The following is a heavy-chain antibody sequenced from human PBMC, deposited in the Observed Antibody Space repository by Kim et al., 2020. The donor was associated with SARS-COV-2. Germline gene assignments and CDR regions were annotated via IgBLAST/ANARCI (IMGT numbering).Heavy chain of an antibody. V-gene: IGHV3-48*03. CDR3: ARVDYYGSGSYQFFDY. D-gene: IGHD3-10*01. CDR1: GFTFSSYE. J-gene: IGHJ4*02. Sequence: GGSLRLSCAASGFTFSSYEMNWVRQAPGKGPEWVSYISSSGSTIYYADSVKGRFTISRDNAKNSLYLQMNSLRAEDTAVYYCARVDYYGSGSYQFFDYWGQGTLVTVSS. CDR2: ISSSGSTI.